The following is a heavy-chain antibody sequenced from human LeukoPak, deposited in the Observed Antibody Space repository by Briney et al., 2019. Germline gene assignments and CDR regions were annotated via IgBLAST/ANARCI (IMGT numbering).Heavy chain of an antibody. J-gene: IGHJ4*02. V-gene: IGHV4-34*01. CDR3: ARQGFYYDILTGYYKAYYFDY. CDR1: GGSFSAYY. D-gene: IGHD3-9*01. Sequence: SETLSLTCAVYGGSFSAYYWSWIRQPPGKGLEWIGEINHSGSTNYNPSFKSRVTISVDTSKNQFSLKLSSLTAADTAVYYCARQGFYYDILTGYYKAYYFDYWGQGTLVTVSS. CDR2: INHSGST.